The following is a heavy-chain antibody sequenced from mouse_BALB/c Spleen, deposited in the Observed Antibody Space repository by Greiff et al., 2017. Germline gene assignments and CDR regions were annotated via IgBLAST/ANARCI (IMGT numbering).Heavy chain of an antibody. Sequence: EVQLVESGPSLVKPSQTLSLTCSVTGDSITSGYWNWIRKFPGNKLEYMGYISYSGSTYYNPSLKSRISITRDTSKNQYYLQLNSVTTEDTATYYCARYPFYDGNYDAMDYWGQGTSVTVSS. D-gene: IGHD2-1*01. CDR1: GDSITSGY. CDR3: ARYPFYDGNYDAMDY. CDR2: ISYSGST. V-gene: IGHV3-8*02. J-gene: IGHJ4*01.